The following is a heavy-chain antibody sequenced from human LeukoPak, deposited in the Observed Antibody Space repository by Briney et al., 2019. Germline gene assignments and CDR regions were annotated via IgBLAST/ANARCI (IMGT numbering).Heavy chain of an antibody. Sequence: SVTVSCKASGGTFSSYAISWVRQAPGQGLEWMGGIIPIFGTANYAQKFQGRVTITADKSTSTAYMELSSLRSEDTAVYYCARGVVGDIQEGWFDPWGQGTLVTVSS. CDR1: GGTFSSYA. V-gene: IGHV1-69*06. CDR2: IIPIFGTA. J-gene: IGHJ5*02. CDR3: ARGVVGDIQEGWFDP. D-gene: IGHD3-3*01.